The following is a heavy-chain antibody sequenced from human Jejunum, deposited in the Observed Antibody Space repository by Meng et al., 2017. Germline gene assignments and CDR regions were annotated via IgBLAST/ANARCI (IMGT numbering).Heavy chain of an antibody. Sequence: VQLPQWGAGLLKPSETLALTCAVYGGSSSGFYLSWIRQPPGKGLEWIGEIHPSGSTDYNPSLKSRLTISLDTSKNQFSLSLNSATAADTGIYYCTRGTDRAKSGDYWGQGTLVTVSS. CDR1: GGSSSGFY. V-gene: IGHV4-34*01. J-gene: IGHJ4*02. CDR3: TRGTDRAKSGDY. D-gene: IGHD1-14*01. CDR2: IHPSGST.